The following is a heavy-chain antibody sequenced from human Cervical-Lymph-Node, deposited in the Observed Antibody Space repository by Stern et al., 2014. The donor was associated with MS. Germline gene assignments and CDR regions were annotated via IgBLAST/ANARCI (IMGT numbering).Heavy chain of an antibody. CDR2: IYPYDSAT. V-gene: IGHV5-51*01. J-gene: IGHJ4*02. CDR1: GYSFTIYY. CDR3: ARHVQGFDY. Sequence: EVQLVQSGAEVKKPGESLKISCKLSGYSFTIYYIAWVRQMPGKGLEWMGVIYPYDSATTYSTSFQGQVTISADKSITTAYLQWSSLRASDTAMYYCARHVQGFDYWGQGTLVTVSS.